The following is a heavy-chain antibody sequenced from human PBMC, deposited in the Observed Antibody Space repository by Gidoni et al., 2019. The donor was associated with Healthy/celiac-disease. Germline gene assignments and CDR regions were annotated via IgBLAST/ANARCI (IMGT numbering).Heavy chain of an antibody. J-gene: IGHJ4*02. CDR2: IYYSGST. CDR1: GGSISSSSYY. Sequence: QLQLQESGTGLVKPSETLSLTCTVSGGSISSSSYYWGWIRQPPGKGLEWIGSIYYSGSTYYNPSLKSRVTISVDTSKNQFSLQLSSVTAADTAVYYCARLLGYSYGTGYFDYWGQGTLVTVSS. CDR3: ARLLGYSYGTGYFDY. V-gene: IGHV4-39*01. D-gene: IGHD5-18*01.